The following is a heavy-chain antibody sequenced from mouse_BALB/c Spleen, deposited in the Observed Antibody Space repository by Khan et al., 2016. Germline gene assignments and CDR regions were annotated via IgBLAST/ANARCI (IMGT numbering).Heavy chain of an antibody. V-gene: IGHV3-2*02. D-gene: IGHD1-2*01. J-gene: IGHJ2*01. CDR3: AVIHYYDDFDY. Sequence: EVQLQESGLGLVKPSQSLSLTCTVTGYSITSDYTWNWIRQFPGNKLEWMGYISYSGSTIYNPFLKSRISITRDTSKNQFFLQLNSVTTEDTATYYCAVIHYYDDFDYWGQGTTLTVSS. CDR1: GYSITSDYT. CDR2: ISYSGST.